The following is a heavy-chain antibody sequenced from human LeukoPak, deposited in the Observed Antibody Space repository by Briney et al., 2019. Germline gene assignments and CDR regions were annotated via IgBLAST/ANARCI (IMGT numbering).Heavy chain of an antibody. D-gene: IGHD6-19*01. J-gene: IGHJ5*02. CDR3: ARGIAVAGTAWFDP. V-gene: IGHV4-39*07. CDR2: IYYSGST. Sequence: GSIYYSGSTYYNPSLKSRVTISVDTSKNQFSLKLSSVTAADTAVYYCARGIAVAGTAWFDPWGQGTLVTVSS.